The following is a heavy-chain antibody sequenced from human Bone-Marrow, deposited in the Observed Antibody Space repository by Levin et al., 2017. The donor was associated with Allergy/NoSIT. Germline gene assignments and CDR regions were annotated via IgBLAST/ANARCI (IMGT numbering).Heavy chain of an antibody. V-gene: IGHV3-23*01. CDR1: GFTFSSYA. Sequence: GGSLRLSCAASGFTFSSYAMSWVRQAPGKGLEWVSGISGSGGNTYYADSVKGRFTISRDKSKNTLFLQMNSLRAEDTAVYYCAKDSANYDYIWGSDRSYPGGYWGQGTLVTVSS. CDR3: AKDSANYDYIWGSDRSYPGGY. CDR2: ISGSGGNT. D-gene: IGHD3-16*02. J-gene: IGHJ4*02.